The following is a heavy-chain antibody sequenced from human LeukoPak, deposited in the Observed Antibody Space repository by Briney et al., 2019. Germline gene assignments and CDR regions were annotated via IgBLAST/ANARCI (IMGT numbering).Heavy chain of an antibody. CDR2: VYYTGST. D-gene: IGHD1-26*01. Sequence: SETLSLTCTVSSGSISSTSYFWGWVRQPPGKGLEWIGDVYYTGSTYYNPSLKSRLTMSVDTSKNQLSLKLSSVIAADTAVYYCARRGIVGRTGHWLDPWGQGTLVTVSS. J-gene: IGHJ5*02. V-gene: IGHV4-39*01. CDR3: ARRGIVGRTGHWLDP. CDR1: SGSISSTSYF.